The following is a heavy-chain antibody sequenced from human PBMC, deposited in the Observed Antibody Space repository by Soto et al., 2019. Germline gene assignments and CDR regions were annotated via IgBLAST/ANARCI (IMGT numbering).Heavy chain of an antibody. V-gene: IGHV4-4*07. CDR1: GDSMTKYY. D-gene: IGHD1-26*01. J-gene: IGHJ4*02. Sequence: QVQLQESGPGLVKPSETLSLTCTVSGDSMTKYYWSWIRPPPGKGLEWIGRIYTSGITNYNPSLKSRVTMSIDTSNNHFSLNLTSVTAADTAMYYCARTVGAAYYLDFWGQGALVTVSS. CDR3: ARTVGAAYYLDF. CDR2: IYTSGIT.